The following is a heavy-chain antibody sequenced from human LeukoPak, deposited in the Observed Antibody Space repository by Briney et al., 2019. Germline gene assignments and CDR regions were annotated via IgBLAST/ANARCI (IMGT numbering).Heavy chain of an antibody. CDR3: KVDFWSGLLMDV. CDR2: INHSGST. CDR1: GGSFSGYY. V-gene: IGHV4-34*01. D-gene: IGHD3-3*01. J-gene: IGHJ6*02. Sequence: SETLSLTCAVYGGSFSGYYWSWIRQPPGKGLEWIGEINHSGSTNYNPSLKSRVTISVDTSKNQFSLKLSSVTAADTAVCYCKVDFWSGLLMDVWGQGTTVTVSS.